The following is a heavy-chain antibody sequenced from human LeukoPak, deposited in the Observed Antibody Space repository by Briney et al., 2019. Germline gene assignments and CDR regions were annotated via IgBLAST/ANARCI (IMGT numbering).Heavy chain of an antibody. CDR1: GFTFSSYA. CDR3: AKQLGYCSDGSCYFPY. V-gene: IGHV3-30*04. D-gene: IGHD2-15*01. CDR2: ISYDGSNK. Sequence: GGSLRLSCAASGFTFSSYAMHWVRQAPGKGLEWVAVISYDGSNKYYADPVKGRFTISRDNSKSTLCLQMNSLRAEDAAVYYCAKQLGYCSDGSCYFPYWGQGTLVTVSS. J-gene: IGHJ4*02.